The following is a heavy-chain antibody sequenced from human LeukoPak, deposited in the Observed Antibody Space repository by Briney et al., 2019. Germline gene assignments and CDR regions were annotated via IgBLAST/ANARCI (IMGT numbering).Heavy chain of an antibody. Sequence: SQTLSLTCTDSGGSISGGSDYWSWMRQPAGKGLEWIGRIYTSGSTNYNPSLKSRVTISVDTSKNQFSLKLSSVTAADTAVYYCARLGPLWFGELLYRPTYNWFDPWGQGTLVTVSS. J-gene: IGHJ5*02. CDR2: IYTSGST. D-gene: IGHD3-10*01. V-gene: IGHV4-61*02. CDR1: GGSISGGSDY. CDR3: ARLGPLWFGELLYRPTYNWFDP.